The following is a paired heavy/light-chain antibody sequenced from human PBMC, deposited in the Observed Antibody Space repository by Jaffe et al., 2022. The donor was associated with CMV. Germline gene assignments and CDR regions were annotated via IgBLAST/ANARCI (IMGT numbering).Light chain of an antibody. CDR2: SAT. Sequence: DIQMTQSPSSLSASVGDRVTITCRASQDINSWLAWYQKKPGKAPKLLIHSATTLLSGIPSRFSGSGSGTQFTLTISSLQPEDFATYYCQQASSFPGTFGQGTKLEI. J-gene: IGKJ2*01. CDR1: QDINSW. V-gene: IGKV1-12*01. CDR3: QQASSFPGT.
Heavy chain of an antibody. CDR1: GDSINDYF. V-gene: IGHV4-4*07. CDR2: IHDSGNT. D-gene: IGHD1-26*01. CDR3: ARDRILLLEWERPHDVFDV. J-gene: IGHJ3*01. Sequence: QVQLQESGPGLVKPSETLSLICSVSGDSINDYFWSWIRQPAGKGLEWIGRIHDSGNTNYNPSLKSRVTMSLDTSKNQFSLKLTSVTAADTAVYYCARDRILLLEWERPHDVFDVWGQGTMVTVSA.